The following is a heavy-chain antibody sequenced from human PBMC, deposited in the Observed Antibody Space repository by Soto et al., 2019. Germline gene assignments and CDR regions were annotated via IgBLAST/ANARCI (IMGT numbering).Heavy chain of an antibody. Sequence: GGSLRLSCAASGFTFSTYAMTWVRQAPGKGLEWVSTISGSGGSTYYADSVKGRFTISRDNSKNTLYLQMNSLRAEDTAVYYCTKSADYDFWSGYPTPFDYWGQGTLVTVSS. CDR3: TKSADYDFWSGYPTPFDY. D-gene: IGHD3-3*01. J-gene: IGHJ4*02. CDR1: GFTFSTYA. V-gene: IGHV3-23*01. CDR2: ISGSGGST.